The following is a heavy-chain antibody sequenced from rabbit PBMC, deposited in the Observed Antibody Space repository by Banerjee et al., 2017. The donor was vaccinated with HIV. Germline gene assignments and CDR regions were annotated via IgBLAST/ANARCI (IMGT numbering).Heavy chain of an antibody. V-gene: IGHV1S45*01. J-gene: IGHJ3*01. D-gene: IGHD6-1*01. CDR2: INTSSGNT. CDR1: GFSFSNKYV. Sequence: QEQLEESGGDLVKPEGSLTITCTASGFSFSNKYVMCWVRQAPGKGLEWIACINTSSGNTVYASWAKGRFTISKTSSTTVTLQMTSLTAADTATYFCARGYSGDNIPGYALTRLHFWGQGTLVTVS. CDR3: ARGYSGDNIPGYALTRLHF.